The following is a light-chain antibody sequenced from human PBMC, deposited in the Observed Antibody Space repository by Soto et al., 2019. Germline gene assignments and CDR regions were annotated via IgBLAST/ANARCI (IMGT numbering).Light chain of an antibody. CDR3: QHRRICPVS. J-gene: IGKJ5*01. CDR1: QSVSSY. Sequence: EIVLTQSPATLSLSPGERATLFCRASQSVSSYLAWYQQKPGQAPRLLIFDASNRATGIPARFSGSGSATDFTLTISILVPEDFSVNYWQHRRICPVSFGQGTRLEIK. CDR2: DAS. V-gene: IGKV3-11*01.